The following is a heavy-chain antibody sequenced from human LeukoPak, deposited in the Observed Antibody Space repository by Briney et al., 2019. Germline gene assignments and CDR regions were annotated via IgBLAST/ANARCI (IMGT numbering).Heavy chain of an antibody. CDR3: ARLSEIDALDI. CDR2: IYYSGST. V-gene: IGHV4-59*08. CDR1: GGSISSYY. D-gene: IGHD3-16*02. J-gene: IGHJ3*02. Sequence: SETLSLTCTVSGGSISSYYWSWIRQPPGKGLEWIGYIYYSGSTNYNPSLKSRVTISVDTSKNQFSLKLSSVTAADTAVYYCARLSEIDALDIWGQGTMVTVSS.